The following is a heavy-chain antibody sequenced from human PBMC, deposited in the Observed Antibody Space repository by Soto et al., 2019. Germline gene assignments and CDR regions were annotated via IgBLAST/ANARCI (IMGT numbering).Heavy chain of an antibody. V-gene: IGHV1-3*01. D-gene: IGHD3-10*01. J-gene: IGHJ3*02. Sequence: GALVQRALKAAGYAFTRYALDWLRQATVQRLEWMGWINSGNGNTKYPQTFKGRVAMTTDTSTRTADRELRSMRSDDTAVDNCARDIGGVVQGFGVPESALEIWGQGTMVTVSS. CDR3: ARDIGGVVQGFGVPESALEI. CDR1: GYAFTRYA. CDR2: INSGNGNT.